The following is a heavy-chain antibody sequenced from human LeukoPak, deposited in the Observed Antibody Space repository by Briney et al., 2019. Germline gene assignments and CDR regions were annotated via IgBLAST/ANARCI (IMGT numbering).Heavy chain of an antibody. J-gene: IGHJ4*02. Sequence: PGGSLRLSCAASGFTFSSYDMHWVRHATGKGLEWVSAIGTAGDTYYPGSVKGRFTISRENAKNSLYLQMNSLRAGDTAVYYCARALPYYDSSGYYLDYFDYWGQGTLVTVSS. V-gene: IGHV3-13*01. CDR2: IGTAGDT. CDR3: ARALPYYDSSGYYLDYFDY. CDR1: GFTFSSYD. D-gene: IGHD3-22*01.